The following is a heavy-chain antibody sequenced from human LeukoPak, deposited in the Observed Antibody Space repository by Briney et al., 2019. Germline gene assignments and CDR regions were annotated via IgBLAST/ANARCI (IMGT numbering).Heavy chain of an antibody. CDR1: GYPINTGYY. J-gene: IGHJ4*02. D-gene: IGHD2-15*01. Sequence: SETLSLTCGVSGYPINTGYYWGWIRQPPGKGLEWIASIYHSGSTYYNPSLKSRVTISVDTSKNHFSLKLTSVTAADTAVYYCARGAGVGATPWDSWGQGTLVTVSS. CDR2: IYHSGST. CDR3: ARGAGVGATPWDS. V-gene: IGHV4-38-2*01.